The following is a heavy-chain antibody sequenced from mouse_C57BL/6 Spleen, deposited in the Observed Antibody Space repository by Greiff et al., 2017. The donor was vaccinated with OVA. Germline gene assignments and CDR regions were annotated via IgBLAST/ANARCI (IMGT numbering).Heavy chain of an antibody. CDR3: ARWEMVVTTGGFAY. J-gene: IGHJ3*01. CDR2: INPNYGTT. D-gene: IGHD2-3*01. CDR1: GHSFTDYN. V-gene: IGHV1-39*01. Sequence: EVQLQQSGPELVKPGASVKISCKASGHSFTDYNMNWVKQSNGKSLEWIGVINPNYGTTSYNQKFKGKATLTVDQSSSTAYMQLNSLTSEDSAVYYCARWEMVVTTGGFAYWGQGTLVTVSA.